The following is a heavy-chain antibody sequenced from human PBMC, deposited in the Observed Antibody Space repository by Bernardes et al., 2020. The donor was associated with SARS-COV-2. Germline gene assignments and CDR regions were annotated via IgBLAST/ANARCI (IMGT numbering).Heavy chain of an antibody. Sequence: ASVKVSCKASGYTFTAYYVHWVRQAPGQGLECMAWINPDNGVTNYAPKFQDRISLTRDTSSSTIYMELSGLRSDDTAIYYCARDPTVVGPDNPFDIWGQGTIVTVSS. J-gene: IGHJ3*02. CDR2: INPDNGVT. CDR3: ARDPTVVGPDNPFDI. CDR1: GYTFTAYY. V-gene: IGHV1-2*02.